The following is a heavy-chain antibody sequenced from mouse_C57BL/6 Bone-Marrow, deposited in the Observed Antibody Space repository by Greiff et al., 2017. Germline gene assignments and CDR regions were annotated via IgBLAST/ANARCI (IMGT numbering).Heavy chain of an antibody. Sequence: EVQLQQSGPVLVKPGPSVQISCKASGFTFTDYYMHWVKQSHGKSLEWIGLVYPSNGGTSYNQKFKGKATLTVETSSSTAYMVLNSLTSADSAVYYSARGRSSYYFDDWGQGTTLTVSS. V-gene: IGHV1-36*01. J-gene: IGHJ2*01. CDR3: ARGRSSYYFDD. CDR2: VYPSNGGT. D-gene: IGHD1-1*01. CDR1: GFTFTDYY.